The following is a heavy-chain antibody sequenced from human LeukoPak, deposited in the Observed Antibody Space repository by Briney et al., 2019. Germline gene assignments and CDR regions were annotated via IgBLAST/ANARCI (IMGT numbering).Heavy chain of an antibody. CDR2: ISGSGGST. V-gene: IGHV3-23*01. D-gene: IGHD6-25*01. Sequence: GGSLRLSCAASGFTFSSYAMSWVRQAPGKGLEWVSAISGSGGSTYYADSVKGRFTISRDNAKNSLYLQMNSLRAEDTAVYYCARDTARLYYYYMDVWDKGTTVTVSS. J-gene: IGHJ6*03. CDR1: GFTFSSYA. CDR3: ARDTARLYYYYMDV.